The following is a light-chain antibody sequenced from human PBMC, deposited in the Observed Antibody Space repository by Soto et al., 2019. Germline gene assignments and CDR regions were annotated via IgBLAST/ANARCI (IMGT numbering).Light chain of an antibody. CDR1: QYINTR. CDR2: QTS. J-gene: IGKJ1*01. CDR3: HQRQSWPRT. V-gene: IGKV3-11*01. Sequence: GERLTLSCRASQYINTRLAWYQHRPGQAPRLLIYQTSIRAAGIPARFSASGTGTDFTLTISDVQPEDFAVYYCHQRQSWPRTFGQGTKVDIK.